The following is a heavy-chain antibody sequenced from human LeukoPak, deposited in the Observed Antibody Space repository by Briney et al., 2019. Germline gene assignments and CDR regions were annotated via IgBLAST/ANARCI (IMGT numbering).Heavy chain of an antibody. CDR1: GYSFTSFW. D-gene: IGHD1-26*01. CDR2: IYPGDSDT. J-gene: IGHJ4*02. V-gene: IGHV5-51*01. Sequence: GESLKISCKGSGYSFTSFWIGWVRQMPGKGLEWMGIIYPGDSDTRYSPSFQGQVTISADKSLNTAYLQWSSLKASDTAMYYCASLVRDMTSDSWGQGTLVTVSS. CDR3: ASLVRDMTSDS.